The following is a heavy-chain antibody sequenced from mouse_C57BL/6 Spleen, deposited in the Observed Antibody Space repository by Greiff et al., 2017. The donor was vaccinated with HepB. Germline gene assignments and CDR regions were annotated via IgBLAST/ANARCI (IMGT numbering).Heavy chain of an antibody. CDR3: ARVTTVVAPAMDY. D-gene: IGHD1-1*01. CDR1: GYTFTSYG. J-gene: IGHJ4*01. V-gene: IGHV1-81*01. Sequence: QVQLKESGAELARPGASVKLSCKASGYTFTSYGISWVKQRTGQGLEWIGEIYPRSGNTYYNEKFKGKATLTADKSSSTAYMELRSLTSEDSAVYFCARVTTVVAPAMDYWGQGTSVTVSS. CDR2: IYPRSGNT.